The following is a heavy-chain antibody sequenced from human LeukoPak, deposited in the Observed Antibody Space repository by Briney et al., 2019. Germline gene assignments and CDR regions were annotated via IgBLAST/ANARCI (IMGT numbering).Heavy chain of an antibody. CDR3: ARGRFSGSYYVYFQH. J-gene: IGHJ1*01. CDR2: INHSGST. Sequence: SETLSLTCAVYGGSFSGYYWSWIRQPPGKGLEWIGEINHSGSTNCNPSLKSRVTISVDTSKNQFSLKLSSVTAADTAVYYCARGRFSGSYYVYFQHWGQGTLVTVSS. CDR1: GGSFSGYY. D-gene: IGHD1-26*01. V-gene: IGHV4-34*01.